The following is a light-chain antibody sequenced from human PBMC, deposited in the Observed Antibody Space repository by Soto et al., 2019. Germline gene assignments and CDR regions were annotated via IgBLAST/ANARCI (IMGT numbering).Light chain of an antibody. Sequence: QSVLTQPPSASETPGQRVTISCSGSSSNIGSNYVYWYQHLPGTAPKLLIHKNNQRPSGVPDRFAGSKSGTSASLAISGLRSEDEAHYYCAAWDDSLSGLIFGGGTKVTVL. V-gene: IGLV1-47*01. CDR3: AAWDDSLSGLI. CDR1: SSNIGSNY. J-gene: IGLJ2*01. CDR2: KNN.